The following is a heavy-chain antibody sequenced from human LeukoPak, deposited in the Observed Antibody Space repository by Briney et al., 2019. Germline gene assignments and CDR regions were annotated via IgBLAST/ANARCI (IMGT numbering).Heavy chain of an antibody. V-gene: IGHV5-51*01. J-gene: IGHJ4*02. CDR3: ARRGEAMDPFDY. CDR1: GXSFTSYW. D-gene: IGHD5-18*01. CDR2: IYPGDSDT. Sequence: GESLKISFKDSGXSFTSYWIGWVRQMPGKGLEWMGIIYPGDSDTRYSPSFQGQVTISADKSINTAYLQWSSLKASDTAIYYCARRGEAMDPFDYWGQGTLVTVSS.